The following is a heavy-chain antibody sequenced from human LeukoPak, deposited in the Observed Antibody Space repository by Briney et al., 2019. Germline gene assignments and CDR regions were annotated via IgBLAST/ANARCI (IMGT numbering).Heavy chain of an antibody. V-gene: IGHV1-18*01. J-gene: IGHJ4*02. Sequence: ASVKVSCKASGYTFTSYGISWVRQAPGQGLEWMGWISAYNGNTNYAQKLQGRVTMTTDTPTSTAYMELRSLRSDDTAVYYCARDLKRYYDILTGYCFDYWGQGTLVTVSS. D-gene: IGHD3-9*01. CDR2: ISAYNGNT. CDR1: GYTFTSYG. CDR3: ARDLKRYYDILTGYCFDY.